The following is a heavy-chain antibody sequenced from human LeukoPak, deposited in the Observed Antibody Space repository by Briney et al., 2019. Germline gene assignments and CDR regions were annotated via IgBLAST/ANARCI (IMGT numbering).Heavy chain of an antibody. D-gene: IGHD3-10*01. CDR2: ISSSSSTI. CDR3: AREFTMVRGVIRN. J-gene: IGHJ4*02. Sequence: GGSLRLSCAASGFTFSSYSMNWVRQVPGKGLEWVSYISSSSSTIYYADSVKDRFTISRDNAKNSLYLQMNSLRAEDTAVCYCAREFTMVRGVIRNWGQGTLVTVSS. CDR1: GFTFSSYS. V-gene: IGHV3-48*01.